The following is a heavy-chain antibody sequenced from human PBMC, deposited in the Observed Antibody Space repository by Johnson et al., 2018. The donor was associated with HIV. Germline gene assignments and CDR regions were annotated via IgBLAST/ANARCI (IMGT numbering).Heavy chain of an antibody. CDR2: LKSRTDGETA. CDR3: TTDVPGGPYYNAFDI. V-gene: IGHV3-15*01. D-gene: IGHD1-26*01. Sequence: VQLVESGGGLVKPGGSLRLSCAASGFTFTNAWMHWVRQAPGKGLEWVGRLKSRTDGETADYAPPVKGRFTISRDDSKNTLYLQMNSLKTEDTALYYCTTDVPGGPYYNAFDIWGQGTMVTVSS. J-gene: IGHJ3*02. CDR1: GFTFTNAW.